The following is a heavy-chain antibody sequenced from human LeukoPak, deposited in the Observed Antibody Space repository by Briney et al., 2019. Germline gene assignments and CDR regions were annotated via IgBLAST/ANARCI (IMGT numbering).Heavy chain of an antibody. V-gene: IGHV4-39*07. Sequence: SETLSLTCTVSGGSISSYYWGWIRQPPGKGLEWIGSIYYSGSTYYNPSLKSRVTISVDTSKNQFSLKLSSVTAADTAVYYCARLESILGHKYYFDYWGQGTLVTVSS. CDR2: IYYSGST. D-gene: IGHD2-21*01. J-gene: IGHJ4*02. CDR1: GGSISSYY. CDR3: ARLESILGHKYYFDY.